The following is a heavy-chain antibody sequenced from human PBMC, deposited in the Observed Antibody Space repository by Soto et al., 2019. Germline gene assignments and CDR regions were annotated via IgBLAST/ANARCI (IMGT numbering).Heavy chain of an antibody. CDR2: IIPIFGTA. CDR1: GGTFSSYA. J-gene: IGHJ5*02. CDR3: ARMYYDILTGYYKAWFDP. V-gene: IGHV1-69*06. D-gene: IGHD3-9*01. Sequence: QVQLVQSGAEVKKPGSSVKVSCKASGGTFSSYAISWVRQAPGQGLEWMGGIIPIFGTANYAQKFQGRVTITADKSTSTAYMELSSLRSEDTAVYYCARMYYDILTGYYKAWFDPWGQGTLVTVSS.